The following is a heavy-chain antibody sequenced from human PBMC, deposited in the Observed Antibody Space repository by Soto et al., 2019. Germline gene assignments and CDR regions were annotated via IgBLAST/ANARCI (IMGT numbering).Heavy chain of an antibody. CDR1: GGSVNSGGYY. CDR2: IFYNGGT. V-gene: IGHV4-61*03. Sequence: SETLSLTCTVSGGSVNSGGYYWSWIRQPPGKGLEWIGFIFYNGGTSYNPSLGSRVTISADTSKTLFSLNLNFVTAADTAVYYCARGDHGPRRFYFDTWGQGTMVTVYS. J-gene: IGHJ4*02. CDR3: ARGDHGPRRFYFDT. D-gene: IGHD2-8*01.